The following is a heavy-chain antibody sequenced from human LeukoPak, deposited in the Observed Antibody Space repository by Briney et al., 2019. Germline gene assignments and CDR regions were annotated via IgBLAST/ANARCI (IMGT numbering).Heavy chain of an antibody. CDR2: ISGSGDFT. CDR3: AKGPPHIVVVVAAED. D-gene: IGHD2-15*01. J-gene: IGHJ4*02. Sequence: GGSLRLSCAASGFTFSTYAMSWVRQAPGKGLEWVSAISGSGDFTYYADSVKGRFTTSRDNSKSTLYLQMNSLTAEDTAVYYCAKGPPHIVVVVAAEDWGQGTLVTASS. V-gene: IGHV3-23*01. CDR1: GFTFSTYA.